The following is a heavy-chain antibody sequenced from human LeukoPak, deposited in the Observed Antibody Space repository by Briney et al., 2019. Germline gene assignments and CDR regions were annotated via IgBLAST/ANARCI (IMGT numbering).Heavy chain of an antibody. CDR2: VYYGRSP. CDR1: GDSISRSTYY. J-gene: IGHJ4*02. D-gene: IGHD6-25*01. CDR3: ARSSGTGTFSY. Sequence: SETLSLTCTVSGDSISRSTYYWAWIRQPPGKGLEWIGSVYYGRSPYFNPSLESRATISVDTSKNHFSLKMSSVTAADTAVYYCARSSGTGTFSYWGQGIPVTVSS. V-gene: IGHV4-39*02.